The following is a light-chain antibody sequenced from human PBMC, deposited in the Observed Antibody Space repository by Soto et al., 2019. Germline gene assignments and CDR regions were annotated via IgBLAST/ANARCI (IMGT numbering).Light chain of an antibody. V-gene: IGLV2-14*01. J-gene: IGLJ1*01. CDR2: EVN. Sequence: QSALTRPASVSGSPGQSITISCTGTSSDVGGYEYVSWYQQHPGKAPKLMIFEVNSRPSGVSNRFSGSKSDNTASLTISGLQTEDEADYYCSSFSRSSTPYVFGTGTKLTVL. CDR3: SSFSRSSTPYV. CDR1: SSDVGGYEY.